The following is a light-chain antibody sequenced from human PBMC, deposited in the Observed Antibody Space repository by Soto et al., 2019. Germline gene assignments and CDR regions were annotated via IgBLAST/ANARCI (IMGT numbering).Light chain of an antibody. V-gene: IGKV3-20*01. CDR2: GAS. CDR1: QSVSKNY. CDR3: QQYGSSHPT. J-gene: IGKJ4*01. Sequence: EIVLTQSPGTLSLSPGERATLSCRASQSVSKNYLAWYQQKPGQAPRLLINGASNRATGIPDRFSGSGSATDFTLTISTLEPEDFAVYYCQQYGSSHPTFGGGTKVAIK.